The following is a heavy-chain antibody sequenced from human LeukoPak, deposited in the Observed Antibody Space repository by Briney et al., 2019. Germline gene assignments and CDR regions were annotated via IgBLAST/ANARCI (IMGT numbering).Heavy chain of an antibody. CDR1: GYTFTSYY. D-gene: IGHD5-18*01. J-gene: IGHJ5*02. Sequence: ASVKVSCKASGYTFTSYYMHWVRQAPGQGLEWMGIINPSGGSTSYAQKFLGRVTMTRDTSTSTVYMELSSLRSEDTAVYYCARDSYGYNWFDPWGQGTLVTVSS. V-gene: IGHV1-46*01. CDR2: INPSGGST. CDR3: ARDSYGYNWFDP.